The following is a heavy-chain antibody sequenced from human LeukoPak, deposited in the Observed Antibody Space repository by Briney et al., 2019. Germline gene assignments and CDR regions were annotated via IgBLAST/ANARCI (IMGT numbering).Heavy chain of an antibody. D-gene: IGHD3-10*01. CDR3: AKDPYELLWFGEGAGNRHEVFAY. CDR1: GFTFSSYA. CDR2: ISGSGGST. J-gene: IGHJ4*02. Sequence: GGSLRLSCAASGFTFSSYAMSWVGQAPGKGLEWVSAISGSGGSTYYADSVKGRFTVSRGNSKNTLYLQVNSLRAEDPAVYYCAKDPYELLWFGEGAGNRHEVFAYWGQATLVTVSS. V-gene: IGHV3-23*01.